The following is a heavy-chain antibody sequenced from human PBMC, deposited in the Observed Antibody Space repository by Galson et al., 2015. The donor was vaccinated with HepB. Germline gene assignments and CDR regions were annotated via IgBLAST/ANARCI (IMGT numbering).Heavy chain of an antibody. CDR1: GDSVSSNSAA. CDR2: TYYRSKWYN. J-gene: IGHJ6*02. D-gene: IGHD6-19*01. Sequence: CAISGDSVSSNSAAWNWIRQSPSRGLEWLGRTYYRSKWYNDYAVSVKSRITLNPDTSKNQFSLQLSSVTPDDTAVYYCARDVGYSSGWYQGFYYGMDVWGQGTTVTVSS. V-gene: IGHV6-1*01. CDR3: ARDVGYSSGWYQGFYYGMDV.